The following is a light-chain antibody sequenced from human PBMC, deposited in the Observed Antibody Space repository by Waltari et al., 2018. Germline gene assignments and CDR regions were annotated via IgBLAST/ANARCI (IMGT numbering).Light chain of an antibody. CDR3: SSFTVSSTWV. Sequence: QSALPPPASVSGSPGQSITLSCTGTRSDGGTYTRVPCVQRPPATPPTHTLSAVPTWSHQSPGNTRRLMIYEVTNRPSGVSYRFSGSTSGNTASLAISGLQAEDEGDYYCSSFTVSSTWVFGTGTKLTVL. CDR2: EVT. V-gene: IGLV2-14*01. CDR1: RSDGGTYTR. J-gene: IGLJ3*02.